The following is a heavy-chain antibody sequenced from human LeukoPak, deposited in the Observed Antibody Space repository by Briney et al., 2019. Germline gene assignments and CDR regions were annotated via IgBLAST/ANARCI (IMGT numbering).Heavy chain of an antibody. Sequence: SETLSLTCTVSGGSISSYYWSWIRQPAGKGLEWIGRIYSTGSTNYSPSLKSRVTMSVDKSKNQFSLNLSSVTAADTAVYYCARGIADPYSFDSWGQGTLVTVSS. CDR2: IYSTGST. CDR3: ARGIADPYSFDS. J-gene: IGHJ4*02. V-gene: IGHV4-4*07. D-gene: IGHD6-13*01. CDR1: GGSISSYY.